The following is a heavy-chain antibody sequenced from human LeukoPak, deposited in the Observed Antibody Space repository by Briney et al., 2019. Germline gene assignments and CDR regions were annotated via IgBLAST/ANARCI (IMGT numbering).Heavy chain of an antibody. CDR2: ISGYNGKT. Sequence: ASVKVSCKASGYTFTSYGLSWVRQAPGQGLEWMGWISGYNGKTNYAQKLQGRLTMTTDTSTTTAYMELRSLRSDDTAMYYCARDWNCTSTTCYNVFDIWGQGTMVTVSS. CDR1: GYTFTSYG. J-gene: IGHJ3*02. D-gene: IGHD2-2*01. CDR3: ARDWNCTSTTCYNVFDI. V-gene: IGHV1-18*01.